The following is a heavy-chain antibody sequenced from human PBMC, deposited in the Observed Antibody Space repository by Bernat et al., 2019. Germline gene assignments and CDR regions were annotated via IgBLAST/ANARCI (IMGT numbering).Heavy chain of an antibody. D-gene: IGHD4-17*01. CDR1: GYTFTSYG. CDR3: ARYGDYVGTHYYYYYYMDV. Sequence: QVQLVQSGAEVKKPGASVKVSCEASGYTFTSYGISWVRQAPGQGLEWMGWISAYNGNTNYAQKLQGRVTMTTDTSTSTAYMELRSLRSDDTAVYYCARYGDYVGTHYYYYYYMDVWGKGTTVTVSS. CDR2: ISAYNGNT. V-gene: IGHV1-18*01. J-gene: IGHJ6*03.